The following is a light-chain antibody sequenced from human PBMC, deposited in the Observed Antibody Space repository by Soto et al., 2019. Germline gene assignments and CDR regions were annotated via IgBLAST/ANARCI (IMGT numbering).Light chain of an antibody. CDR1: QSVSSSS. Sequence: EIGLTQSQGTLSLSPGYIATLSCRASQSVSSSSLAWYQQKPGQAPRLLFFGVSNRAAGVPDRFGGSGSGPDFTLTISRLEPEDFAVYYCQQDGGSPLTFGGGTKGEIK. V-gene: IGKV3-20*01. CDR3: QQDGGSPLT. CDR2: GVS. J-gene: IGKJ4*01.